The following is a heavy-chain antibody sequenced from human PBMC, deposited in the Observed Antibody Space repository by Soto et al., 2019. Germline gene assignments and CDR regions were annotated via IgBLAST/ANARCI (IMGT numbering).Heavy chain of an antibody. J-gene: IGHJ4*02. CDR1: GGSISSYY. CDR2: IYYSGST. V-gene: IGHV4-59*01. D-gene: IGHD3-3*01. CDR3: ARRGYDFWSGYYLDY. Sequence: QVQLQESGPGLVKPSETLSLTCTVSGGSISSYYWSWIRQPPGKGLEWIGYIYYSGSTNYNPSLKSRVTISVDTSKNQFSLKLSSETAADTAVYYCARRGYDFWSGYYLDYWGQGTLVTVSS.